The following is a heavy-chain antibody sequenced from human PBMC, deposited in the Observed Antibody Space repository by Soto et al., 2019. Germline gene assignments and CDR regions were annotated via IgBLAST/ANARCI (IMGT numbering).Heavy chain of an antibody. D-gene: IGHD4-17*01. CDR1: GDPISSYF. CDR2: ISYSGRT. J-gene: IGHJ4*02. Sequence: KTSETLSLTCTVSGDPISSYFWSWIRQSPRRGLELIGSISYSGRTYDNPSLQSRVTISIDASKNQFSLKLTSVTTADTAVYYCARRRASDYGGNHHPYYFDRWGQGALVTVSS. CDR3: ARRRASDYGGNHHPYYFDR. V-gene: IGHV4-59*04.